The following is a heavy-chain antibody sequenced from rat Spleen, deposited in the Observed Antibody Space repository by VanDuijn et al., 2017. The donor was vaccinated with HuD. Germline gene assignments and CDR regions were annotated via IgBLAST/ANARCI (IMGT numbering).Heavy chain of an antibody. J-gene: IGHJ1*01. CDR2: ITNTGGST. V-gene: IGHV5-31*01. CDR1: GFTFNNYW. D-gene: IGHD1-6*01. Sequence: EVQLVESGGGLVQPGRSLKLSCVASGFTFNNYWMTWIRQAPGKGLEWVASITNTGGSTYYPDSVKGRFTISRDNAKSTLYLQMNSLRSEDTATYYCTRRGTTDYYWYFDFWGPGTMVTVSS. CDR3: TRRGTTDYYWYFDF.